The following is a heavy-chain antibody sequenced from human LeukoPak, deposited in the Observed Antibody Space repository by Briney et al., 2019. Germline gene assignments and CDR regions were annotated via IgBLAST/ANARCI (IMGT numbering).Heavy chain of an antibody. CDR2: ISDIGSI. V-gene: IGHV4-59*08. J-gene: IGHJ4*02. CDR3: AGHHPRNTVDF. D-gene: IGHD2/OR15-2a*01. Sequence: PSETLSLTCTVSGGSISSYYWSWIRQPPGKGLEWIAYISDIGSINYNPSLKSRDTISLDTPKNQFSLKLSSVTAADTAVYYCAGHHPRNTVDFWGQGTLVTVSS. CDR1: GGSISSYY.